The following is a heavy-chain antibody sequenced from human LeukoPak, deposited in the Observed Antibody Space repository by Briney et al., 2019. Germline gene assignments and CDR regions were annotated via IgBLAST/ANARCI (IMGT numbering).Heavy chain of an antibody. CDR2: VSNRDGRA. J-gene: IGHJ4*02. Sequence: GGSLRLSCAASGFTFSNYGMDWVRQAPGKGLEWVSGVSNRDGRAYYADSVKGRFTVSRDSSRGTLHLQMSSLRAEDTALYYCASGMSLTGDGPFDFWGQGTLVTVSS. V-gene: IGHV3-23*01. CDR3: ASGMSLTGDGPFDF. CDR1: GFTFSNYG. D-gene: IGHD3-9*01.